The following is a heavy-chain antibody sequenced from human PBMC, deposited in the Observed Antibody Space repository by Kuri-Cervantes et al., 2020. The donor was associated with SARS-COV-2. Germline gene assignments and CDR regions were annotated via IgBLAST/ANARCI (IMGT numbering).Heavy chain of an antibody. CDR1: GFSFSTSGVG. CDR2: IYWDDDK. V-gene: IGHV2-5*02. J-gene: IGHJ5*02. CDR3: AHTITTVTTFGNWFDP. Sequence: SGPTLVKPTQTLTLTCTFSGFSFSTSGVGVGWIRQPPGKALEWLALIYWDDDKRYSPSLKSRLTITKDTSKNQVVLTMTNMDPVDTATYYCAHTITTVTTFGNWFDPWGQGTLVTVSS. D-gene: IGHD4-17*01.